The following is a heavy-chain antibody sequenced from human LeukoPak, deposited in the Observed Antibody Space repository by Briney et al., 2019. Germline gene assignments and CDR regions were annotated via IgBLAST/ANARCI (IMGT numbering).Heavy chain of an antibody. D-gene: IGHD3-10*01. Sequence: SETLSLTCTVSGGSISSYYWSWIRQPPGKGLEWIGYIYYSGSTNYNPSLKSRVTISVDTSKNQFSLKLSSVTAADTAVYYCARCTYGSGSFGYYYYYYMDVWGKGTTVTVSS. V-gene: IGHV4-59*01. CDR2: IYYSGST. J-gene: IGHJ6*03. CDR1: GGSISSYY. CDR3: ARCTYGSGSFGYYYYYYMDV.